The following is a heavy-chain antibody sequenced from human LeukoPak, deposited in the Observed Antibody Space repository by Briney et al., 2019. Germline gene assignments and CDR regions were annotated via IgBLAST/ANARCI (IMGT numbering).Heavy chain of an antibody. V-gene: IGHV4-39*07. Sequence: NPSETLSLTCTVSGASISSNNYYWGWVRQPPGKGLEWIGNIYSSGNTYYNASLKSRVTIYIDTSKNQFSLKLSSVTAADTAVYYCARAGCSGGSCESRYNWFDPWGQGTLVTVSS. D-gene: IGHD2-15*01. CDR3: ARAGCSGGSCESRYNWFDP. J-gene: IGHJ5*02. CDR2: IYSSGNT. CDR1: GASISSNNYY.